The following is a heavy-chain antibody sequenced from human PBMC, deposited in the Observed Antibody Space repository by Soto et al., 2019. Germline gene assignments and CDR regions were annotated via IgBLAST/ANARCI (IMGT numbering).Heavy chain of an antibody. CDR2: NYYSGFT. CDR3: ARSDNYFPFDH. Sequence: QVQLQESGPGLVKPSQTLSLTCTVSGGSISSGDYYWSWIRQPPGKGLEWIGYNYYSGFTYYYPSLNSRLTMSVDTSKNQFSLKLSSVIAADTAVYYCARSDNYFPFDHWGQGTLVTVSS. D-gene: IGHD1-1*01. J-gene: IGHJ4*02. CDR1: GGSISSGDYY. V-gene: IGHV4-30-4*01.